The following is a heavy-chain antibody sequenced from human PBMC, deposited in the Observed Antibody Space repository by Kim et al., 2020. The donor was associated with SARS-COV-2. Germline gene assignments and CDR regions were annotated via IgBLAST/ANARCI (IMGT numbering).Heavy chain of an antibody. J-gene: IGHJ6*02. CDR3: AKGRYGMGV. V-gene: IGHV3-23*01. CDR1: GFTFSSYV. Sequence: GGSLRLSCAASGFTFSSYVMTWVRQAPGKGLEWVSAISGTGSSTYYADSVKGRFTISRDNSKNTLYLQMNSLRAEDTAVYYCAKGRYGMGVWGQGTTVTVSS. CDR2: ISGTGSST.